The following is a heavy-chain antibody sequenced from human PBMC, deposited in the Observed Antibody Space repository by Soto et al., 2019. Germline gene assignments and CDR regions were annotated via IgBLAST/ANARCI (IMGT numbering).Heavy chain of an antibody. Sequence: QVQLVQSGAEVKKPGASVKVSCKASGYTFTSHDINWMRQATGQGLEWMGWMNPNSGHTNYAQKFQGRVTMTRDTSISTAYMELTNLRSEDTGIYYCASDMSTMWGQGTQVTVSS. J-gene: IGHJ4*02. CDR2: MNPNSGHT. D-gene: IGHD2-2*01. CDR1: GYTFTSHD. CDR3: ASDMSTM. V-gene: IGHV1-8*01.